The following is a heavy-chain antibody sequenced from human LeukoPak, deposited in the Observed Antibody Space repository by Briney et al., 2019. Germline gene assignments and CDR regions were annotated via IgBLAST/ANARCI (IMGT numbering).Heavy chain of an antibody. D-gene: IGHD2-21*02. Sequence: ASVKVSCKASGYTFTAYYMHWVRQAPGQGLEWMGWINPNSGGTNYAQKFQGRVTMTRDTSISTAYMELSRLRSDDTAVYYCARNCGGDCFYSPRFDYWGQGTLVTVSS. CDR3: ARNCGGDCFYSPRFDY. V-gene: IGHV1-2*02. CDR1: GYTFTAYY. CDR2: INPNSGGT. J-gene: IGHJ4*02.